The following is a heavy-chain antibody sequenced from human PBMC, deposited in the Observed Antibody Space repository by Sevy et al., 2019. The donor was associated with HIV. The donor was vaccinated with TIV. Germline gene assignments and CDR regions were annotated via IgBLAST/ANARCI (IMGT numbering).Heavy chain of an antibody. V-gene: IGHV3-48*02. CDR1: GFTFSSYS. CDR2: ISNISRTI. J-gene: IGHJ4*02. D-gene: IGHD4-4*01. Sequence: GGSLRLSCAASGFTFSSYSMNWVRQAPGKGLEWVSYISNISRTIYYADSVRGRFTISRDNAKNSLYLQMNSLRDEDTAVYYCATHFHYSSQFDCWGQGTLVTVSS. CDR3: ATHFHYSSQFDC.